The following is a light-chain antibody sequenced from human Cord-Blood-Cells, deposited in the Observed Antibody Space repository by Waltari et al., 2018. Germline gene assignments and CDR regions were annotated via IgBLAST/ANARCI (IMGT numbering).Light chain of an antibody. CDR3: QAWDSSTVV. CDR2: QDS. J-gene: IGLJ2*01. Sequence: SYELTQPPPVSVSPGQTPSITCSGDTLGDKYACWYQQKPGQSPVLVIYQDSKRPSGIPERFSGSNSGNTATLTISGTQAMDEADYYCQAWDSSTVVFGGGTKLTVL. CDR1: TLGDKY. V-gene: IGLV3-1*01.